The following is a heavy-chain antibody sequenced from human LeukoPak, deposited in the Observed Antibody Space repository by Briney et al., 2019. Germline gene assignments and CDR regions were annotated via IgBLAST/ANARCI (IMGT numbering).Heavy chain of an antibody. D-gene: IGHD2-2*01. CDR1: GFTFSNYW. J-gene: IGHJ4*02. CDR2: ISSSGSTI. V-gene: IGHV3-11*01. CDR3: ARDKRVAPAAPFDY. Sequence: GGSLRLSCAASGFTFSNYWMSWVRQAPGKGPEWVSYISSSGSTIYYADSVKGRFTISRDNAKNSLYLQMNSLRAEDTAVYYCARDKRVAPAAPFDYWGQGTLVTVSS.